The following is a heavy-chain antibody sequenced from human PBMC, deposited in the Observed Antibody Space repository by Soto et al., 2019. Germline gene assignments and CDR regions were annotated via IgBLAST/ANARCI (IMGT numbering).Heavy chain of an antibody. Sequence: ASVKVSCKASGGTFSSYAISWVRQAPGQGLEWMGGIIPIFGTANYAQKFQGRVTITADESTRTAYMELSSVGSEDTDVYYCARSSGVATITLGLRGYYYGMDVWGQGTTVTVSS. CDR1: GGTFSSYA. V-gene: IGHV1-69*13. D-gene: IGHD5-12*01. J-gene: IGHJ6*02. CDR3: ARSSGVATITLGLRGYYYGMDV. CDR2: IIPIFGTA.